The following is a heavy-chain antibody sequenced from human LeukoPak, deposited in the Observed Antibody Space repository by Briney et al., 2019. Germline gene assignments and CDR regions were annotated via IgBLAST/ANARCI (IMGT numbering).Heavy chain of an antibody. CDR3: ARDGFAGYYDSSGYSASTFS. J-gene: IGHJ5*02. CDR2: ISSSSSYI. D-gene: IGHD3-22*01. Sequence: GGSLRLSCAASGFTFSSYSMNWVRPAPGKGLEWVSSISSSSSYIYYADSVKGRFTISRDNAKNSLYLQMNSLRAEDTAVYYCARDGFAGYYDSSGYSASTFSWGQGTLVTVSS. CDR1: GFTFSSYS. V-gene: IGHV3-21*01.